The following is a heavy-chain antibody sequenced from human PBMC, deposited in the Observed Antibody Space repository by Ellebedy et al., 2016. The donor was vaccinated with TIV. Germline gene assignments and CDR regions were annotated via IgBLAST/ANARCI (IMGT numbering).Heavy chain of an antibody. CDR1: GFTFSIYA. CDR2: ISRNGGGT. J-gene: IGHJ4*02. Sequence: GESLKISCAASGFTFSIYALGWVRQAPGKGPEWVSTISRNGGGTYYAGSVEARFTISRDNSNNTLWLQISGLRAEDTARYFCAKDLGIERQWGFDYWGQGTLVTVSS. V-gene: IGHV3-23*01. D-gene: IGHD1-26*01. CDR3: AKDLGIERQWGFDY.